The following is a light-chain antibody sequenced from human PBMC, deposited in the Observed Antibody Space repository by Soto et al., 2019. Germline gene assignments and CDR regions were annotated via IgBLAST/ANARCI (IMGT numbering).Light chain of an antibody. CDR2: AAS. V-gene: IGKV1-39*01. J-gene: IGKJ4*01. CDR1: QSISSY. Sequence: DIQMTQSPSSLSASVGDRVTITCRASQSISSYLNWYQQKPGKAPKLLIYAASSLQSGVPSRFSGSGAGTDLPLTIISLQPEDFATYYCQQSYSTPRLTFGGGTKVDIK. CDR3: QQSYSTPRLT.